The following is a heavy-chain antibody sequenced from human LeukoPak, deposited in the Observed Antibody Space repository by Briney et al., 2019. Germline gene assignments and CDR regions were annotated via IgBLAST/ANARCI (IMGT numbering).Heavy chain of an antibody. CDR1: GGSISSGSYY. V-gene: IGHV4-61*02. CDR3: ARDEDYGDYYYYMDV. Sequence: SQTLSLTCTVSGGSISSGSYYWSWIRQPAGKGLEWIERIYTSGSTYYNPSLKSRVTITVDTYKNQFSLKLSSVTAADTAVYYCARDEDYGDYYYYMDVWGKGTTVTVSS. D-gene: IGHD4-17*01. J-gene: IGHJ6*03. CDR2: IYTSGST.